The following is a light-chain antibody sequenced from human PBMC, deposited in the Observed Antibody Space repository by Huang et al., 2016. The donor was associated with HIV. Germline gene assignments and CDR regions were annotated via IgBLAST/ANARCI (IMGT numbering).Light chain of an antibody. J-gene: IGKJ2*01. Sequence: EIVLTQSPATLSASPGERATLSCRASQSVGSDLAWYQHRPGQAPRLLIYSASTRATGIPARFSGSGYGTDFILTVSSLQSEDFALYYCQQYRDWPPYTFGQGTKLEIK. V-gene: IGKV3-15*01. CDR1: QSVGSD. CDR3: QQYRDWPPYT. CDR2: SAS.